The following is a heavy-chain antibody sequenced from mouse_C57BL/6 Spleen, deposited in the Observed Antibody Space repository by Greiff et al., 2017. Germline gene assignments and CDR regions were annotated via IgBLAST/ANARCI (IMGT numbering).Heavy chain of an antibody. V-gene: IGHV1-42*01. CDR1: GYSFTGYY. D-gene: IGHD2-3*01. CDR3: ARSWVVDGYYYYFDY. CDR2: INPSTGGT. J-gene: IGHJ2*01. Sequence: VQLQQSGPELVKPGASVKISCKASGYSFTGYYMNWVKQSPEKSLEWIGEINPSTGGTTYNQKFKAKATLTVDKSSSTAYMQLKSLTSEDSAVXYCARSWVVDGYYYYFDYWGQGTTLTVSS.